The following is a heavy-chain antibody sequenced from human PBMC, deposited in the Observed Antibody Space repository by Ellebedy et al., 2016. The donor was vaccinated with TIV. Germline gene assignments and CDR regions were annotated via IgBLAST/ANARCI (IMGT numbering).Heavy chain of an antibody. D-gene: IGHD1-1*01. V-gene: IGHV4-59*02. Sequence: MPSETLSLTCTVSGASVSDQFWSWIRQPPGKGLEWVAYVYSTGSANYNPSLKSRSPVSVDTSKNQFSLSLTSVSSADTAVYYCARYVGSPYGTNYCDDWGQGTLVTVSS. CDR3: ARYVGSPYGTNYCDD. CDR1: GASVSDQF. CDR2: VYSTGSA. J-gene: IGHJ4*02.